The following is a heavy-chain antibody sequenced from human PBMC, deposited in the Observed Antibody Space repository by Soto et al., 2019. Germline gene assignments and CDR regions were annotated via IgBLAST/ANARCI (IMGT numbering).Heavy chain of an antibody. CDR1: GGTFSSYT. J-gene: IGHJ4*02. CDR2: IIPILGIA. CDR3: ARDLTGWLQFAPLDY. Sequence: QVQLVQSGAEVKKPGSSVKVSCKASGGTFSSYTISWVRQAPGQGLEWMGRIIPILGIANYAQKFQGRVTITADKSTSTAYMELSSLRSEDTAVYYCARDLTGWLQFAPLDYWGQGTLVTVSS. V-gene: IGHV1-69*08. D-gene: IGHD5-12*01.